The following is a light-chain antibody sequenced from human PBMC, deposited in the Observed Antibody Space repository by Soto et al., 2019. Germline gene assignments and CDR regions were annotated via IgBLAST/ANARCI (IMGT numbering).Light chain of an antibody. Sequence: DIQMTQSPSSLFASVGDRVTITCPASQSISTYLNWYQQRPGKAPRLLIYAASSLQSGVPSKFSGSGSGTDFTLTISRLQPEDFATYYWHRSYRSLSFGQGTRLEMK. V-gene: IGKV1-39*01. CDR3: HRSYRSLS. J-gene: IGKJ5*01. CDR1: QSISTY. CDR2: AAS.